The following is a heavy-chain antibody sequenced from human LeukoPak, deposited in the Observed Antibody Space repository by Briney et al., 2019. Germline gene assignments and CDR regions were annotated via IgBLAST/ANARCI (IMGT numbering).Heavy chain of an antibody. CDR1: GGSISSGGYY. CDR3: ARGRPIFGVVKNWFDP. Sequence: SETLSLTCTVSGGSISSGGYYWSWIRQHPGKGLEWIGYIYYSGSTYYNPSLKSRVTISVDTSKNQFSLKLSSVTAADTAVYYCARGRPIFGVVKNWFDPWGQGSLVTVSS. D-gene: IGHD3-3*01. V-gene: IGHV4-31*03. J-gene: IGHJ5*02. CDR2: IYYSGST.